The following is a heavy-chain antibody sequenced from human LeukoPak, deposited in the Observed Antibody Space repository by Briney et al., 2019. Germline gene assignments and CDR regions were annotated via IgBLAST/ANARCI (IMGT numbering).Heavy chain of an antibody. D-gene: IGHD5-18*01. V-gene: IGHV3-48*01. CDR3: ARGPHLALDTDDAVDI. CDR1: GFTFSSYS. J-gene: IGHJ3*02. Sequence: GGSLRLSCAASGFTFSSYSMNWVRQAPGKGLEWVSYISSSSSTIYYADSVKGRFTISRDNAKNSLYLQMNSLRVEDTAVYYCARGPHLALDTDDAVDIWGQGTMVTVSS. CDR2: ISSSSSTI.